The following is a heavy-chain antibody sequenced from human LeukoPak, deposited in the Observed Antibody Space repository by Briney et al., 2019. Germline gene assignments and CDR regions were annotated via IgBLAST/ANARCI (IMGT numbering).Heavy chain of an antibody. J-gene: IGHJ5*02. D-gene: IGHD6-19*01. CDR1: GFIFSNYA. CDR3: AKGKYSSGWYGH. V-gene: IGHV3-30*04. Sequence: GGSLRLSCAASGFIFSNYAIHWVRQAPGKGLEWVAVISYDGSKKSYADSVKGRFTISRDNSKNTLYVQMNSLRAEDTAVYYCAKGKYSSGWYGHWGQGTLVTVSS. CDR2: ISYDGSKK.